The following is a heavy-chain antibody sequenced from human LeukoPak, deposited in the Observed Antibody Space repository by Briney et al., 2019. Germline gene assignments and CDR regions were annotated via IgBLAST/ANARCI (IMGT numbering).Heavy chain of an antibody. CDR1: GYTFTGYY. J-gene: IGHJ1*01. Sequence: GASVKVSCKASGYTFTGYYMHWVRPAPRQGLEWMGWINPNSGGTNYAQKFQGRVTMTRDTSISTAYMELSRLRSDDTAVYYCARDSYDSSGYSHFQHWGQGTLVTVSS. CDR3: ARDSYDSSGYSHFQH. CDR2: INPNSGGT. V-gene: IGHV1-2*02. D-gene: IGHD3-22*01.